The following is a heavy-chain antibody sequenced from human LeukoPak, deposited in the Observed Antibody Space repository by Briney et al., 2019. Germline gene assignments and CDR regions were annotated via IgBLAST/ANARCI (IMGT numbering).Heavy chain of an antibody. J-gene: IGHJ6*03. Sequence: SGGSLRLSCAASGFTFSDYNMRWIRQAPGKGLEWVSSISRSGSTKYYADSVKGRFTISRDNAKNSLFLQMNSLRAEDTAVYYCARVLRYCSGGNCYSGGLGYMDVWGKGTTVTISS. CDR3: ARVLRYCSGGNCYSGGLGYMDV. CDR1: GFTFSDYN. V-gene: IGHV3-11*01. CDR2: ISRSGSTK. D-gene: IGHD2-15*01.